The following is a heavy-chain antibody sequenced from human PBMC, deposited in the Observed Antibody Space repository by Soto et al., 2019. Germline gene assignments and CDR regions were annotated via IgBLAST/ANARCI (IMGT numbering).Heavy chain of an antibody. J-gene: IGHJ4*02. CDR1: GGSFRNYA. Sequence: QVQLVQSGAEVKEPGSSVKVSCKASGGSFRNYAINWVRQAPGQGLEWMGGIIPISRASNYAQKFQGRVTITADESTSTAYMDLSSLRSEDTAVYYCARVRSLAAAGPSDSWGQGTLVTVS. V-gene: IGHV1-69*12. CDR3: ARVRSLAAAGPSDS. D-gene: IGHD6-13*01. CDR2: IIPISRAS.